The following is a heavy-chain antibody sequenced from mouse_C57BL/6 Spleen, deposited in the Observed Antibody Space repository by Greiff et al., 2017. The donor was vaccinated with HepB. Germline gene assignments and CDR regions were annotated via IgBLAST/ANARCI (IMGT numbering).Heavy chain of an antibody. J-gene: IGHJ2*01. CDR2: ISSGGSYT. V-gene: IGHV5-6*02. CDR1: GFTFSSYG. CDR3: ARPLDSSGYLLDY. Sequence: DVMLVESGGDLVKPGGSLKLSCAASGFTFSSYGMSWVRQTPDKRLEWVATISSGGSYTYYPDSVKGRFTISRDNAKNTLYLQMSSLKSEDTAMYDCARPLDSSGYLLDYWGQGTTLTVSS. D-gene: IGHD3-2*02.